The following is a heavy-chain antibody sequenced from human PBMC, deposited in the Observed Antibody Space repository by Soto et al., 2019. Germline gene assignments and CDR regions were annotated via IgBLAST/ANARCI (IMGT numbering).Heavy chain of an antibody. CDR3: ARDQNGSPYFDY. CDR2: VFHSGIT. V-gene: IGHV4-59*01. D-gene: IGHD1-26*01. CDR1: GGSITSYY. J-gene: IGHJ4*02. Sequence: QVQLQESGPGLVKPSETLSLTCTVSGGSITSYYWSWIRQPPGKGLEWIGYVFHSGITGYNPSLKSRVTISVDASKNLCSLKLISVTAADTAVYYCARDQNGSPYFDYWGQGTLVTVSS.